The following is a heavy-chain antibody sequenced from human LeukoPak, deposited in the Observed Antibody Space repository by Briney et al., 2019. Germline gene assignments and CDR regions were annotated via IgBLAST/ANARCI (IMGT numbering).Heavy chain of an antibody. J-gene: IGHJ4*02. CDR2: ISNSGSTI. CDR3: ARSADSSGYFREITLYYFDY. D-gene: IGHD3-22*01. V-gene: IGHV3-11*01. Sequence: PGGSLRLSCAASGFTFSDFYMTWIRQAPGKGLEWVSYISNSGSTIYCADSVKGRSTISRDNAKNSLYLQMNSLRAEDTAVYHCARSADSSGYFREITLYYFDYWGQGTLVTVSS. CDR1: GFTFSDFY.